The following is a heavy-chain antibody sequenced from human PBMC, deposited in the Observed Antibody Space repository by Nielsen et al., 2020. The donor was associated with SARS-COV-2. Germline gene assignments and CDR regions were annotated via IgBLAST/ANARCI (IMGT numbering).Heavy chain of an antibody. CDR2: IWSDGSFK. D-gene: IGHD2-15*01. V-gene: IGHV3-33*08. CDR1: GFTFTTYV. CDR3: ARGEDYSTMDV. Sequence: GESLKISCAAFGFTFTTYVMHWVRQAPGKGLQWVAVIWSDGSFKYHENSVKGRFTISRDNSRNTLYLQMNSLRTEDTAMYYCARGEDYSTMDVWGQGTTVTVSS. J-gene: IGHJ6*02.